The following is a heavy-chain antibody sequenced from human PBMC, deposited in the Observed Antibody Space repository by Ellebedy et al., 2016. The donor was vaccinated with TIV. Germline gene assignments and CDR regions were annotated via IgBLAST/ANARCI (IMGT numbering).Heavy chain of an antibody. V-gene: IGHV1-18*01. D-gene: IGHD2-2*01. CDR3: AREDCGRTSCYAEMYNWFDP. CDR1: GYTFTSSG. CDR2: ISAYNGNT. J-gene: IGHJ5*02. Sequence: AASVKVSCKASGYTFTSSGISRVRQPPGQGLEWIGWISAYNGNTNYAQKLQGRVTMSTDISTSTAYMELRSLRSDDTAVYYCAREDCGRTSCYAEMYNWFDPWGQGTLVTVSS.